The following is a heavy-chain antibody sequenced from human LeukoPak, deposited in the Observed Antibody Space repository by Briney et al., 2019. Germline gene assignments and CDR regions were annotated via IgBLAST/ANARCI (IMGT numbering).Heavy chain of an antibody. D-gene: IGHD3-22*01. CDR1: GYTFTIYA. CDR2: INAGNGNT. J-gene: IGHJ4*02. Sequence: ASVKVSCKASGYTFTIYAMHWVRQAPGQRLEWMGWINAGNGNTKYSQKFQGRVTITRDTSASTAYMELSSLRSEDTAVYYCARDRDGGDYYDSSGLDYWGQGTLVTVSS. CDR3: ARDRDGGDYYDSSGLDY. V-gene: IGHV1-3*01.